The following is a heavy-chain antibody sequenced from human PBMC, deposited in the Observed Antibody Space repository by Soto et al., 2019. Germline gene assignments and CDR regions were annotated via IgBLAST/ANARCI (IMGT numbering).Heavy chain of an antibody. CDR3: ARVGRSIAARPFAFDI. D-gene: IGHD6-6*01. Sequence: GASVKVSCKASGVTFSSYAISWVRQAPGQGLEWMGGIVPIFGTANYAQKFQGRVTITADESTSTAYMELSSLRSEDTAVYYCARVGRSIAARPFAFDIWGQGTMVTVSS. J-gene: IGHJ3*02. CDR2: IVPIFGTA. CDR1: GVTFSSYA. V-gene: IGHV1-69*13.